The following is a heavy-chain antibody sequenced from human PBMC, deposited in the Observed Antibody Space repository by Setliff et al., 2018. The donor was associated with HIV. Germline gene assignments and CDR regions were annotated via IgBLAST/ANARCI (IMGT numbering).Heavy chain of an antibody. CDR1: GFTFSSYA. CDR3: AKDPSDSSSWYYFHY. CDR2: ISGSGDST. Sequence: GGSLRLSCAPSGFTFSSYAMSWVRQAPGKGLEWVSAISGSGDSTYYADSVKGRFTISRDDSKNTLYLQMNSLRADDTAVYYCAKDPSDSSSWYYFHYWGQGALVTVSS. V-gene: IGHV3-23*01. D-gene: IGHD6-13*01. J-gene: IGHJ4*02.